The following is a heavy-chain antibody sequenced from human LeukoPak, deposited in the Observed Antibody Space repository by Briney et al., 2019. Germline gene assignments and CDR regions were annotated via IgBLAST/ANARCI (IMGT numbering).Heavy chain of an antibody. Sequence: GGSLRLSCAASGFTFSSYGMHWVGQAPGKGLEWVAVIWYDGSNKYYADSVKGRFTISRDNSKNTLYLQMNSLRAEDTAVYYCARDSGYSGSYFGAFDIWGQGTMVTVSS. CDR1: GFTFSSYG. CDR2: IWYDGSNK. D-gene: IGHD1-26*01. J-gene: IGHJ3*02. CDR3: ARDSGYSGSYFGAFDI. V-gene: IGHV3-33*01.